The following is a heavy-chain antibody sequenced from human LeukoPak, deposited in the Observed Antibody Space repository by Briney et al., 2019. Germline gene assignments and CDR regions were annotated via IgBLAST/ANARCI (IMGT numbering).Heavy chain of an antibody. J-gene: IGHJ4*02. D-gene: IGHD1-26*01. Sequence: GRSLRLSCAASGFTFVNYGFHWVRQAPGKALEWVAFISYNGNKKYGDSVKGRFTISRDNSKNTLYLQMNGLRPEDTAVYYCASLAGGYFFDHWGQGTLVTVSS. CDR2: ISYNGNK. V-gene: IGHV3-30*03. CDR3: ASLAGGYFFDH. CDR1: GFTFVNYG.